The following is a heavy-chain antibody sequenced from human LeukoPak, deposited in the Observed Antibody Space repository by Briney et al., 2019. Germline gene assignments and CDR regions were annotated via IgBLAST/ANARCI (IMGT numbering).Heavy chain of an antibody. CDR3: ARDGVAVAGTGYYYGMDV. CDR1: GFTVSSNY. V-gene: IGHV3-66*01. Sequence: PGGSLRLSCAASGFTVSSNYMSWVRQAPGKGPEWVSVIYSGGSTYYADSVKGRFTISRDNSKNTLYLQMNSLRAEDTAVYYCARDGVAVAGTGYYYGMDVWGQGTTVTVSS. J-gene: IGHJ6*02. CDR2: IYSGGST. D-gene: IGHD6-19*01.